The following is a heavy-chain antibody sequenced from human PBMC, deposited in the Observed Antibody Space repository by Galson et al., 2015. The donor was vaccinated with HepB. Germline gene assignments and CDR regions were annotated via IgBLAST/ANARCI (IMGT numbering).Heavy chain of an antibody. CDR2: INDSGDST. CDR1: GFTFSNYA. V-gene: IGHV3-23*01. J-gene: IGHJ4*02. D-gene: IGHD6-13*01. CDR3: AKRGEASSWYDLYYFDC. Sequence: SLRLSCAASGFTFSNYAMSWVRQAPGKGLEWVSGINDSGDSTYYAESVKGRFTISRDNSKNTLFLQVNYLRAEDTAVYYCAKRGEASSWYDLYYFDCWGQGTLVTVSS.